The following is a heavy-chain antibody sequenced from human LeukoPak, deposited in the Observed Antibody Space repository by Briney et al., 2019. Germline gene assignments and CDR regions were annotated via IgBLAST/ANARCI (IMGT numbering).Heavy chain of an antibody. CDR2: IIPIFGTA. D-gene: IGHD6-6*01. J-gene: IGHJ4*02. CDR3: ARGVAARPLGAY. CDR1: GYTFTSYG. V-gene: IGHV1-69*13. Sequence: SVKVSCKASGYTFTSYGISWVRQAPGQGLEWMGGIIPIFGTANYAQKFQGRVTITADESSSTAYMELSSLRSEDTAVYYCARGVAARPLGAYWGQGTLVTVSS.